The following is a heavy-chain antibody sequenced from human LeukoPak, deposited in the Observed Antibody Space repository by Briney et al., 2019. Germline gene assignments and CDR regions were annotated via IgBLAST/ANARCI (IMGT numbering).Heavy chain of an antibody. CDR3: ARAAGNVLLWFGEGYYYYMDV. J-gene: IGHJ6*03. D-gene: IGHD3-10*01. Sequence: PSETLSLTCTVSGGSISSYYWSWIRQPAGKGLEWIGRIYTSGSTNYNPSLKSRVTISVDTSKNQFSLKLSSVTAADTAVYYCARAAGNVLLWFGEGYYYYMDVWGKGTTVTVSS. V-gene: IGHV4-4*07. CDR2: IYTSGST. CDR1: GGSISSYY.